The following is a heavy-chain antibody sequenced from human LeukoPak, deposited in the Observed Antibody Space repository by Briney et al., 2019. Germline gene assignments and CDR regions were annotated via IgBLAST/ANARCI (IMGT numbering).Heavy chain of an antibody. J-gene: IGHJ4*02. CDR1: GFTFHDYA. CDR3: AKDDGASWLLDF. Sequence: GGSLRLSCAASGFTFHDYAIHWVRQAPGKGLEWVSLISGNVGTISYADSVRGRFTISRDNSKNSLYLQMNSLTTEDTAFYYCAKDDGASWLLDFWGQGTLVTVSS. CDR2: ISGNVGTI. V-gene: IGHV3-43*02. D-gene: IGHD6-13*01.